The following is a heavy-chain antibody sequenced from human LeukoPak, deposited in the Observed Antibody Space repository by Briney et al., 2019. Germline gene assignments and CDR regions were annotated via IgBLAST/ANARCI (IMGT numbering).Heavy chain of an antibody. CDR1: GFTFSDGW. D-gene: IGHD1-1*01. Sequence: PGGSLRLSCAASGFTFSDGWMSWVRQAPGKGLDWVGRIKSKNDGGTADYAAPVKGRFTISRDDSKDTLYLHMNSLKIEDTAVYYCTTDGVGLEVGQSDIWGQGTMVTVSS. J-gene: IGHJ3*02. V-gene: IGHV3-15*01. CDR2: IKSKNDGGTA. CDR3: TTDGVGLEVGQSDI.